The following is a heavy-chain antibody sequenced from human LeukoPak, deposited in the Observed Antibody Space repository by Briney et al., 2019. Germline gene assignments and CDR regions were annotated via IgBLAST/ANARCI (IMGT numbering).Heavy chain of an antibody. J-gene: IGHJ1*01. D-gene: IGHD2-2*02. CDR3: ARAVSRAASIRDEYFQN. CDR2: ISTYNGNT. V-gene: IGHV1-18*01. Sequence: AASVKVSCKASGYTFTSYGISWVRQAPGQGLEWMGWISTYNGNTNYAQRLQGRVTMTTDTSTSTVYMELRSLRSDDTAVYYCARAVSRAASIRDEYFQNWGQGTLVTVSS. CDR1: GYTFTSYG.